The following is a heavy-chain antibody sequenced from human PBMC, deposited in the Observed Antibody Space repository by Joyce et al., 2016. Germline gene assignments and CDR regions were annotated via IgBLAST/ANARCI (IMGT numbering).Heavy chain of an antibody. CDR1: GSTFKHYA. Sequence: QVQLVQSGAEVRKPGSSVKVSCEVSGSTFKHYAISWARQAPGHSLEWMGGIGLKHGTPKFAQKLQGRATIMADESTKTAHMELPSLTFEDTALYYCARGDRAGMTGLPEDFQDWGHGTQVTISS. CDR3: ARGDRAGMTGLPEDFQD. V-gene: IGHV1-69*01. J-gene: IGHJ1*01. D-gene: IGHD3-9*01. CDR2: IGLKHGTP.